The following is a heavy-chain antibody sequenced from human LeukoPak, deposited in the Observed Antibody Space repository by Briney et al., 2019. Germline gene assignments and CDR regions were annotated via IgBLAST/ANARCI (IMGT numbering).Heavy chain of an antibody. CDR3: ARDLRSSGYYAFDY. D-gene: IGHD3-22*01. V-gene: IGHV3-21*01. J-gene: IGHJ4*02. CDR2: ISSSSSYI. Sequence: GGSLRLSCAASGFTFSSYSMNWVRQAPGKGLEWVSFISSSSSYIYYADSVKGRFTISRDNAKNSLYLQMNSLRAEDTAVYYCARDLRSSGYYAFDYWGQGTLVTVSS. CDR1: GFTFSSYS.